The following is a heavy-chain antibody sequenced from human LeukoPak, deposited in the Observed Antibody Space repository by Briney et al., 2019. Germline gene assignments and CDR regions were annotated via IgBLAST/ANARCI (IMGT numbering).Heavy chain of an antibody. CDR2: IGTSRTTI. CDR1: GFTFSSYS. J-gene: IGHJ5*02. Sequence: GGSLRLSCAASGFTFSSYSMNWVRQAPGKGLEWVSYIGTSRTTIYYADSVKGRFTISRDNAKNSVDLQMNSLRAEDTAVYYCARGAAMDGPYNWFDPWGQGTLVTVSS. CDR3: ARGAAMDGPYNWFDP. D-gene: IGHD2-8*01. V-gene: IGHV3-48*01.